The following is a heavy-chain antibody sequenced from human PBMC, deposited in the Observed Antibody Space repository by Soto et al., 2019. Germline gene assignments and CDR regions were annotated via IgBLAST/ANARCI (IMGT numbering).Heavy chain of an antibody. Sequence: SETLSLTCTVSSGSISSDNYFWSWIRQHPGKGLEWIGYIDYIGRAYYNPSLKSRVTTSVFRFGPNEFYADSVRGRFIISRDNTNNLVFLQVDSLRVEDTAVYYCAREFSSQLPLDYWGQGTLVTVS. CDR3: TNNLVFLQVDSLRVEDTAVYYCAREFSSQLPLDY. D-gene: IGHD3-22*01. V-gene: IGHV4-31*06. CDR2: IDYIGRA. J-gene: IGHJ4*02. CDR1: SGSISSDNYF.